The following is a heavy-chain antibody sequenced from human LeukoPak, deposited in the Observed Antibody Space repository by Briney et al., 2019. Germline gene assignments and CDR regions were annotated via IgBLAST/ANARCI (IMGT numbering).Heavy chain of an antibody. CDR2: INPNSGGT. CDR3: YSVDTWGRYFDY. D-gene: IGHD5-18*01. Sequence: ASVKVSCKASGYTFTGYYMHWVRQAPGQGLEWMGWINPNSGGTNYAQKFQGRVTMTRDTSISTAYMELSRLRFDDTAVYYCYSVDTWGRYFDYWGQGTLATVSS. J-gene: IGHJ4*02. V-gene: IGHV1-2*02. CDR1: GYTFTGYY.